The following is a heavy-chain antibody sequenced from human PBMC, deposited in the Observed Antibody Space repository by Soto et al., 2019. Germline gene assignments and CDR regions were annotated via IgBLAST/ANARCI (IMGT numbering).Heavy chain of an antibody. CDR1: GYTFTSYG. V-gene: IGHV1-18*01. CDR3: ARDYEEITIFGVVVDAFDI. D-gene: IGHD3-3*01. CDR2: ISAYNGNT. J-gene: IGHJ3*02. Sequence: GASVKVSCKASGYTFTSYGISWVRQAPGQGLEWMGWISAYNGNTNYAQKLQGRVTMTTDTSTSTAYMELRSLRSDDTAVYYCARDYEEITIFGVVVDAFDIWGQGTMVTVSS.